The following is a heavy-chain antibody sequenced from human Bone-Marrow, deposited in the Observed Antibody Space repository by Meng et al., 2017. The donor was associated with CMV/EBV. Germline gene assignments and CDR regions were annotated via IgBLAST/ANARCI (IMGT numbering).Heavy chain of an antibody. CDR2: ISSSSSYI. D-gene: IGHD2-15*01. V-gene: IGHV3-21*01. CDR1: GFTFSSYT. CDR3: ARDHPGLPFQH. J-gene: IGHJ1*01. Sequence: GESLKISCAASGFTFSSYTMNWVRQAPGKGLEWVSSISSSSSYIYYADSVKGRFTISRDNAKNSLYLQMNSLRAADTAVYYCARDHPGLPFQHWGQGTLVTVSS.